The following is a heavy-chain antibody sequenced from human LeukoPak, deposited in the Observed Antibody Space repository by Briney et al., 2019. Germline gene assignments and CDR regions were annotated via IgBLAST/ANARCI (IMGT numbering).Heavy chain of an antibody. V-gene: IGHV4-59*01. CDR2: IFYSGST. CDR1: GGSISSYY. Sequence: SETLSLTCTVSGGSISSYYWSWVRQPPGKGLEWIGYIFYSGSTNYNPSLKSRVTISVDTSKNQFSLKLSSVTAADTAEYYCARHVSSGWSYNWFDPWGQGTLVTVSS. D-gene: IGHD6-19*01. J-gene: IGHJ5*02. CDR3: ARHVSSGWSYNWFDP.